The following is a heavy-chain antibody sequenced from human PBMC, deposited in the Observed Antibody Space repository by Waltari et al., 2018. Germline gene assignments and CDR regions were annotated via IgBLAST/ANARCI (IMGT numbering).Heavy chain of an antibody. CDR1: GFSFSAYW. V-gene: IGHV3-7*03. CDR2: RKYDGSAT. D-gene: IGHD2-2*01. CDR3: ARGSPGYVRVWDC. J-gene: IGHJ4*02. Sequence: EVQLMESGGGLVQPGGSLRLSCAASGFSFSAYWMTWVRQAPGKGLEWVANRKYDGSATYHADSVNGRFSISRDNAKNSLYLQMNSVSAEDTAIYYCARGSPGYVRVWDCWGQGTMVTVSS.